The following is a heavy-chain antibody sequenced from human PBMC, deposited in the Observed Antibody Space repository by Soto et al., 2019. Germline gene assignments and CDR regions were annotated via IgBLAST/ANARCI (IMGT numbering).Heavy chain of an antibody. J-gene: IGHJ6*03. Sequence: KTSETLSLTCAVYGGSFSGYYWSWIRQPPGKGLEWIGEINHSGSTNYNPSHKSRVTISVDTSKNQFSLKLSSVTAADTAVYYCARGLLSSLGDCSGGSCDTSYYYMDVWGKGTTVTVSS. CDR1: GGSFSGYY. D-gene: IGHD2-15*01. CDR3: ARGLLSSLGDCSGGSCDTSYYYMDV. V-gene: IGHV4-34*01. CDR2: INHSGST.